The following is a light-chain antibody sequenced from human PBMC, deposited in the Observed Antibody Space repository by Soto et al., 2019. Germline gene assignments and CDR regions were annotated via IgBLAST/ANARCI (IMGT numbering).Light chain of an antibody. CDR3: LLDFRYFWA. Sequence: AIPLTQSPSSLSASVGDRVTITCRTSQAIRSALGWYQQKPGKVPKLLIYAASTLQSGVPSRFSGSGYGTDFTLTISSLQPEDFATYYCLLDFRYFWAFGQGTKVEIK. J-gene: IGKJ1*01. CDR2: AAS. V-gene: IGKV1-6*01. CDR1: QAIRSA.